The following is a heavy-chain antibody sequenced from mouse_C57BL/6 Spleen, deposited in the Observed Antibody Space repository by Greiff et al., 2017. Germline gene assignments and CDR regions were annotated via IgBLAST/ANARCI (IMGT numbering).Heavy chain of an antibody. CDR2: IHPNSGST. CDR3: ARIYYDYDGAMDC. J-gene: IGHJ4*01. D-gene: IGHD2-4*01. Sequence: VQLQQSGAELVKPGASVKLSCKASGYTFTSYWMHWVKQRPGQGLEWIGMIHPNSGSTNYNEKFKSKATLTVDKSSSTAYMQLSSLTSEDSAVYYCARIYYDYDGAMDCWGQGTSVTVSS. CDR1: GYTFTSYW. V-gene: IGHV1-64*01.